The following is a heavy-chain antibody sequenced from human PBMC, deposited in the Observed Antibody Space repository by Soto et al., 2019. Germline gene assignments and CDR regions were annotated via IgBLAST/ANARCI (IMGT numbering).Heavy chain of an antibody. D-gene: IGHD4-4*01. CDR2: ISYDGSNK. CDR1: GFTFSSYA. CDR3: AGLTGYSNYADY. V-gene: IGHV3-30-3*01. J-gene: IGHJ4*02. Sequence: QVQLVESGGGVVQPGRSLRLSCAASGFTFSSYAMHWVRQAPGKGLEWVAVISYDGSNKYYADSVKGRFTISRDNSKNTLYLQMNSLRAEDTAVYYCAGLTGYSNYADYWGQGTLVTVSS.